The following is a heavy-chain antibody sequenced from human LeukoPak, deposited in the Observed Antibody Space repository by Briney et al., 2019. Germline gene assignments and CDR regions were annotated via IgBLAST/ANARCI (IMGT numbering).Heavy chain of an antibody. D-gene: IGHD3-3*01. CDR3: AKEATIFGVVILDY. V-gene: IGHV3-30*02. CDR2: IRYDGSNK. CDR1: GFTFSSYG. Sequence: GGSLRLSCAASGFTFSSYGMHWVRQAPGKGLEWVAFIRYDGSNKCYADSVKGRFTISRDNSKNTLYLQMNSLRAEDTAVYYCAKEATIFGVVILDYWGQGTLVTVSS. J-gene: IGHJ4*02.